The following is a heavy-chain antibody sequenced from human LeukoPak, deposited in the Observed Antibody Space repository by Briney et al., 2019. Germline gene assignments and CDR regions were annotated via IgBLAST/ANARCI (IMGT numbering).Heavy chain of an antibody. D-gene: IGHD6-13*01. V-gene: IGHV3-21*01. CDR3: ARDKRIAAAGTSYYYGMDV. J-gene: IGHJ6*02. CDR1: GFTFGDYA. Sequence: GGSLRLSCTASGFTFGDYAMSWVRQAPGKGLEWVSSISSSSSYIYYADSVKGRFTISRDNAKNSLYLQMNSLRAEDTAVYYCARDKRIAAAGTSYYYGMDVWGQGTTVTVSS. CDR2: ISSSSSYI.